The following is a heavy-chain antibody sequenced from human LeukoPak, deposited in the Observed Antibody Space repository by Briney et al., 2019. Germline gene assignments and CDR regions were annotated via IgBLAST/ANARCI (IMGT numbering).Heavy chain of an antibody. CDR3: ASGPDAAMVTPGKFDY. V-gene: IGHV4-59*01. D-gene: IGHD5-18*01. J-gene: IGHJ4*02. CDR1: GGSICSYY. CDR2: IYYSGST. Sequence: PSETLSLTCTVSGGSICSYYWSWIRQPPGKGLEWIGYIYYSGSTNYNPSLKSRVTISVDTSKNQFSLKLSSVTAADTAVYYCASGPDAAMVTPGKFDYWGQGTLVTVSS.